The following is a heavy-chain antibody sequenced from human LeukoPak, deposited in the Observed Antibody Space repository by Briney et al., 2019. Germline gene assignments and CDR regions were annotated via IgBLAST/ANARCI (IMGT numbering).Heavy chain of an antibody. Sequence: GGSLRLSCAASGFTFDDYAMHWVRQAPGKGLEWVSGISWNSGSIGYADSVKGRFTISRDNAKNSLYLQMNSLRAEDTALYYCAKEENHYGSGSSVFDPWGQGTLVTVSS. CDR2: ISWNSGSI. D-gene: IGHD3-10*01. CDR1: GFTFDDYA. CDR3: AKEENHYGSGSSVFDP. V-gene: IGHV3-9*01. J-gene: IGHJ5*02.